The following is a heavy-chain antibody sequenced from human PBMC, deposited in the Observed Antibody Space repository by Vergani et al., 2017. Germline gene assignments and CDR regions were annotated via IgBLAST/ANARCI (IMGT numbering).Heavy chain of an antibody. CDR1: GYTFTDHY. CDR2: VDPEDGET. Sequence: EVQLVQSGAEVKKPGATMKISCKVSGYTFTDHYMHWVKQAPGKGLEWMGLVDPEDGETIYAEKFKGRVTIAADTSTDTAHLELSSLRSEDTAVYYCARGQGAAAVLFDYWGQGTLVTVSS. V-gene: IGHV1-69-2*01. J-gene: IGHJ4*02. CDR3: ARGQGAAAVLFDY. D-gene: IGHD6-13*01.